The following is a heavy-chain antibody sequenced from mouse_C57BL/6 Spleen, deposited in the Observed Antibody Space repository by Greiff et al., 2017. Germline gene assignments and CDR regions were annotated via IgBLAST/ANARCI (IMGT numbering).Heavy chain of an antibody. V-gene: IGHV5-9*01. D-gene: IGHD2-4*01. CDR2: ISGGGGNT. Sequence: EVNLVESGGGLVKPGGSLKLSCAASGFTFSSYTMSWVRQTPEKRLEWVATISGGGGNTYYPDSVKGRFTISEDNAKNTLYLQMSSLRSEDTALYYYARQILYYDYPHYYAMDYWGQGTSVTVSS. CDR1: GFTFSSYT. J-gene: IGHJ4*01. CDR3: ARQILYYDYPHYYAMDY.